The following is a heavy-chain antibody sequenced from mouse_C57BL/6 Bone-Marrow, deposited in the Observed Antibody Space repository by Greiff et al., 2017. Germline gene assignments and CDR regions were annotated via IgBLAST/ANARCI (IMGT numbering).Heavy chain of an antibody. Sequence: QVQLQQPGAELVKPGASVKMSCKASGYTFTSYWITWVKQRPGQGLEWIGDIYPGSGSTNYNEKFKSKATLTVDTSSSTAYMQLSSLTSEDSAVYYCARDYYGSSYGEYYFDYGGQGTTLTVSS. CDR2: IYPGSGST. CDR1: GYTFTSYW. J-gene: IGHJ2*01. CDR3: ARDYYGSSYGEYYFDY. D-gene: IGHD1-1*01. V-gene: IGHV1-55*01.